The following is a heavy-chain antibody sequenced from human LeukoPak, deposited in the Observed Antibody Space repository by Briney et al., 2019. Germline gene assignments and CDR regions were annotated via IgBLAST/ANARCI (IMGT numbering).Heavy chain of an antibody. J-gene: IGHJ6*03. D-gene: IGHD2-2*01. V-gene: IGHV4-34*01. CDR2: INHSGST. CDR3: ARVTIEYCSSTSCYPYYYYYMDV. Sequence: TSETLSLTCAVYGGSFSGYYWSWIRQPPGKGLEWIGEINHSGSTNYNPSLKSRVTISVDTSKNQFSLKLSSVTAADTAVYYCARVTIEYCSSTSCYPYYYYYMDVWGKGTTVTVSS. CDR1: GGSFSGYY.